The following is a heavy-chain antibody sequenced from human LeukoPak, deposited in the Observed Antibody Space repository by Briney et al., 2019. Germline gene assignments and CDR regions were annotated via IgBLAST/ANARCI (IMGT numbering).Heavy chain of an antibody. Sequence: GASVKVSCKASGYTFTSYGISWVRQAPGQGLEWMGWISAYNGNTNYAQKLQGRVTMTTDTSTSTAYMELRSLRSDDTAGYYCARYYDILTGYYRYYYYMDVWGKGTTVTVSS. CDR3: ARYYDILTGYYRYYYYMDV. J-gene: IGHJ6*03. D-gene: IGHD3-9*01. V-gene: IGHV1-18*01. CDR2: ISAYNGNT. CDR1: GYTFTSYG.